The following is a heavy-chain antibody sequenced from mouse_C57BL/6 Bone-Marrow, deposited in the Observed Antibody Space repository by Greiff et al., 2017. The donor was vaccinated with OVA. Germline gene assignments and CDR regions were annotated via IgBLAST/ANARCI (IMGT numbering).Heavy chain of an antibody. CDR3: TRFGGPMDY. CDR1: GYTFTDYE. CDR2: MDPETGGT. Sequence: VQLQQSGAELVRPGASVTLSCKASGYTFTDYEMHWVKQTPVHGLEWIGAMDPETGGTAYNQKFKGKAILTADKSSSTAYMELRSLTSEDSAVYYCTRFGGPMDYWGQGTSVTVSS. J-gene: IGHJ4*01. V-gene: IGHV1-15*01.